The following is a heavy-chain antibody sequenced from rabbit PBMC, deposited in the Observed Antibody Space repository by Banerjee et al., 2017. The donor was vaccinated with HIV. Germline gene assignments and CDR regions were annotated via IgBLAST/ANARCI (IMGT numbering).Heavy chain of an antibody. Sequence: QSLEESGGDLVKPGASLTLTCTASGFSFSSSYYMCWVRQAPGKGLEWIACIYAGSSGSTYYASWAKGRFTISKTSSTTVTLQLNSLTAADTATYFCASEYGTSSGYWMELEFNLWGQGTLVTVS. CDR2: IYAGSSGST. CDR1: GFSFSSSYY. D-gene: IGHD1-1*01. J-gene: IGHJ4*01. V-gene: IGHV1S40*01. CDR3: ASEYGTSSGYWMELEFNL.